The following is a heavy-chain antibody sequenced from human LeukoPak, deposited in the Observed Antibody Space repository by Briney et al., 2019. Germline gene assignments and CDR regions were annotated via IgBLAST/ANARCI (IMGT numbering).Heavy chain of an antibody. CDR2: ISGSGGST. J-gene: IGHJ4*02. D-gene: IGHD3-9*01. V-gene: IGHV3-23*01. Sequence: QPGGTLRLSCAASGFTFSSYGMSWVRQAPGKGLEWVSAISGSGGSTYYADSVKGRFTISRDNSKNTLYLQMNSLRAEDTAVYYCAKAWYYDILTGSSTSNYWGQGTLVTVSS. CDR3: AKAWYYDILTGSSTSNY. CDR1: GFTFSSYG.